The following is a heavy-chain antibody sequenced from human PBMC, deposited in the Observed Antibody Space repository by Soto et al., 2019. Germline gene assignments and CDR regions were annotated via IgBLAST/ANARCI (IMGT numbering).Heavy chain of an antibody. Sequence: PGGSLRLSCAASGFTFSSYWMHWVRQAPGKGLVWVSRINSDGSSTSYADSVKGRFTIPRDNAKNTLYLQMNSLRAEDTAVYYCARVYKPAFDYYYYAMDVWGQGTTVTVSS. CDR3: ARVYKPAFDYYYYAMDV. J-gene: IGHJ6*02. D-gene: IGHD1-20*01. CDR1: GFTFSSYW. V-gene: IGHV3-74*01. CDR2: INSDGSST.